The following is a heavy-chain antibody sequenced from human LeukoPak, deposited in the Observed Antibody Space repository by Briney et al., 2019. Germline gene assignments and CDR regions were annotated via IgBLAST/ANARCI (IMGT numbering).Heavy chain of an antibody. CDR3: AREGYCSGGSCYWTHYHKAFDI. J-gene: IGHJ3*02. Sequence: GGSLRLSCAASGFTFSSYSMNWVRQAPGKGLEWVSYISSSSSTIYYADSVKGRFTISRDNAKNSLYLQMNSLRAEDTAVYYCAREGYCSGGSCYWTHYHKAFDIWGQGTMVTVSS. CDR2: ISSSSSTI. CDR1: GFTFSSYS. D-gene: IGHD2-15*01. V-gene: IGHV3-48*04.